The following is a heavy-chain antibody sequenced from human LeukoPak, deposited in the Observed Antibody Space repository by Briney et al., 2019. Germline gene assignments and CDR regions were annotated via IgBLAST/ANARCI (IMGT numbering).Heavy chain of an antibody. Sequence: SGGSLRLSCAASGFTFSSYSMNWVRQAPGKGLEWVGFIRSTVYGGTPEYAASVKGRFTISRDDSKGIAYLQMNSLKTEDTAVYYCTRDQTPYYWGQGILVTVSS. CDR3: TRDQTPYY. CDR2: IRSTVYGGTP. J-gene: IGHJ4*02. CDR1: GFTFSSYS. V-gene: IGHV3-49*04.